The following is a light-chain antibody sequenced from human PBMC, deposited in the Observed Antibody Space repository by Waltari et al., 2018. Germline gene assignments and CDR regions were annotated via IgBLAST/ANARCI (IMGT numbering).Light chain of an antibody. J-gene: IGLJ3*02. Sequence: QSALTQEASVSGTVGQKVTLSCTGKSNNIGSHAVGLYQQISPGAPKTVMFGNSLPSGIPDRFSGSKSGTTDSLTISGLQPEDEADYYCSTWDYSLSIWVFGGGTKLTVL. CDR1: SNNIGSHA. CDR2: GNS. CDR3: STWDYSLSIWV. V-gene: IGLV1-44*01.